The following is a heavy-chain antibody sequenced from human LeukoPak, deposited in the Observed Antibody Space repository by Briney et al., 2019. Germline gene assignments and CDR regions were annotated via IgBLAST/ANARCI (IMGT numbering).Heavy chain of an antibody. CDR3: ARRVSYYYYYMDV. CDR1: GGSISSYY. J-gene: IGHJ6*03. Sequence: PSETLSLTCTVSGGSISSYYWSWIRQPPGKGLEWIGYIYYSGSTNYNPSLKSRVTISVDTSKNQFSLKLSSVTAADMAVYYCARRVSYYYYYMDVWGKGTTVTVSS. D-gene: IGHD2-8*01. V-gene: IGHV4-59*01. CDR2: IYYSGST.